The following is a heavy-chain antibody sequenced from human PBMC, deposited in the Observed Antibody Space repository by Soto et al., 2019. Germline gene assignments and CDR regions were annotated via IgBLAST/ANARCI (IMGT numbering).Heavy chain of an antibody. CDR3: ARLAGAALALRFFDF. V-gene: IGHV3-48*01. CDR1: GFTFNSFS. CDR2: ISDTRRTR. J-gene: IGHJ4*02. D-gene: IGHD6-13*01. Sequence: VQLVESGGGLVQPGGSLRLSCAASGFTFNSFSMIWVRQLPGRGLEWVSYISDTRRTRYYGDSVEGRFTVSRDNARNSLSLQMNSLSVEDTGIYSCARLAGAALALRFFDFWGQGTLVTVSS.